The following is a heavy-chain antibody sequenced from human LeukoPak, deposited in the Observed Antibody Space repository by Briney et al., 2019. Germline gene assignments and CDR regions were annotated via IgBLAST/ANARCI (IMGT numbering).Heavy chain of an antibody. CDR2: ISGSGGNT. D-gene: IGHD3-10*02. CDR1: RFTFSSYA. J-gene: IGHJ6*04. V-gene: IGHV3-23*01. CDR3: AELGITMIGGV. Sequence: PGGSLRLSCAASRFTFSSYAMNWVRQAPGKGLEWVSSISGSGGNTYYADSVKGRFTISRDNAKNSLYLQMNSLRAEDTAVYYCAELGITMIGGVWGKGTTVTISS.